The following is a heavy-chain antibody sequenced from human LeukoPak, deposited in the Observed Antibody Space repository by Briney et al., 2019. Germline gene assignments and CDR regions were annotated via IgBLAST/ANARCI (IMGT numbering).Heavy chain of an antibody. CDR3: ARDRSEAVAGHDAFDN. Sequence: PSETLSLTCTVSGGSISSSSYYWGWIRQPPGKGLEWIGSIYYTGSTYYNPSLKSRVTISVDTSKNQFSLKLSSVTAADTAVYYCARDRSEAVAGHDAFDNWGQGTLVTVSS. CDR1: GGSISSSSYY. CDR2: IYYTGST. V-gene: IGHV4-39*07. D-gene: IGHD6-19*01. J-gene: IGHJ3*02.